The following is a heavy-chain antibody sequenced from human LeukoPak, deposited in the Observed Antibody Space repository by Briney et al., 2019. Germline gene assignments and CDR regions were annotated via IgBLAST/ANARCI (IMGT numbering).Heavy chain of an antibody. J-gene: IGHJ6*02. CDR2: ISSSSSYI. V-gene: IGHV3-21*01. CDR3: ARDRDYGDNYYYYGMDV. Sequence: PGGSLRLSCAASGFTFSSYSMNWVRQAPGKGLEWVSSISSSSSYIYYADSVMGRFTISRDNAKNSLYLQMNSLRAEDTAVYYCARDRDYGDNYYYYGMDVWGQGTTVTVSS. CDR1: GFTFSSYS. D-gene: IGHD4-17*01.